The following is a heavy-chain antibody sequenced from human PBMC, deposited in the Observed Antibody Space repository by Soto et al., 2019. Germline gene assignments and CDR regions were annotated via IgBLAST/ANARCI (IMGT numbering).Heavy chain of an antibody. V-gene: IGHV1-3*01. J-gene: IGHJ4*02. CDR2: INAGNGNT. D-gene: IGHD2-21*02. CDR3: ARAGVVVTAPDY. Sequence: GASVKVSCKASGYTFTSYAMHWVRQAPGQRLEWMGWINAGNGNTKYSQKFQGRVTITRDTSASTAYMELSSLRSEDTAVYYCARAGVVVTAPDYGAQGPRVTVSS. CDR1: GYTFTSYA.